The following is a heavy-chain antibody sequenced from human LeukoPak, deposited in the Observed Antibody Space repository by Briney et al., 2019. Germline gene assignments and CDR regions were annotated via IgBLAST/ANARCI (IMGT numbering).Heavy chain of an antibody. J-gene: IGHJ5*02. V-gene: IGHV1-18*01. CDR1: GYTFTGYG. D-gene: IGHD6-13*01. CDR3: ARGWDSSTLDRYNWFDP. Sequence: ASVKVSCKASGYTFTGYGISWVRQAPGQGLEWMGWISAYNGNTNYAQKLQGRVTMTTDTSTSTAYMELRSLRSDDTAVYYCARGWDSSTLDRYNWFDPWGQGTLVTVSS. CDR2: ISAYNGNT.